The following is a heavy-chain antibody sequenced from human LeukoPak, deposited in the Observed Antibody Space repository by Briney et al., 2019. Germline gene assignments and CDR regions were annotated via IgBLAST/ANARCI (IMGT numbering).Heavy chain of an antibody. V-gene: IGHV6-1*01. CDR1: GYSVSTSGVA. CDR2: TYYTSKWNT. D-gene: IGHD6-25*01. J-gene: IGHJ3*01. CDR3: ARGRASAFDV. Sequence: SQTLSLSCAISGYSVSTSGVAWNWVRQSPSRGLEWLGKTYYTSKWNTDYAVSVKSRIVVNPDTSKNQFSLQLNSVTSEDTAVYYCARGRASAFDVWGQGTMATVSS.